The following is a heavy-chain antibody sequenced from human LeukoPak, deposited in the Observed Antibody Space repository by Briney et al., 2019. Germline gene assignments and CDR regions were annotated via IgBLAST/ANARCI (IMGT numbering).Heavy chain of an antibody. CDR1: GYSISSGYY. CDR3: ARAERGYSYGYGYYYYYMDV. Sequence: SETLSLTCAVSGYSISSGYYWGWIRQPPGRGLEWIGYIYYSGSTNYNPSLKSRVTISVDTSKNQFSLKLSSVTAADTAVYYCARAERGYSYGYGYYYYYMDVWGKGTTVTVSS. D-gene: IGHD5-18*01. J-gene: IGHJ6*03. V-gene: IGHV4-61*01. CDR2: IYYSGST.